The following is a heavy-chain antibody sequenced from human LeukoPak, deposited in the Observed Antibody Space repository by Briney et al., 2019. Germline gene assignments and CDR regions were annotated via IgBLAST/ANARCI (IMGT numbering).Heavy chain of an antibody. CDR2: IYSGGTT. Sequence: GGSLRLSCAASGFTFNLAWMNWVRQAPGKGLEWVSVIYSGGTTYYADSVKGRFTVSRDNSKNTLYLQMNSLRAEDTAVYYCARATYSSSWYYFDYWGQGTLVTVSS. J-gene: IGHJ4*02. D-gene: IGHD6-13*01. V-gene: IGHV3-53*01. CDR3: ARATYSSSWYYFDY. CDR1: GFTFNLAW.